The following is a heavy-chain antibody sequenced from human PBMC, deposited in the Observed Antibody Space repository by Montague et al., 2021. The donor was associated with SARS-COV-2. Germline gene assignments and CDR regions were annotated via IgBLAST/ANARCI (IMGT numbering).Heavy chain of an antibody. J-gene: IGHJ6*02. V-gene: IGHV4-34*01. Sequence: SETLSLTCDVYGGSLKNYYWTWIRQAPGKGLEWIGEIDQGGATNYRPAVRSRLTLSVDTSKNQFSLKLNSVTAADTAVYFCARGQRQSLSVFGVLAGGPELKHYGLDVWGLGTTVTVS. CDR3: ARGQRQSLSVFGVLAGGPELKHYGLDV. CDR2: IDQGGAT. CDR1: GGSLKNYY. D-gene: IGHD3-3*01.